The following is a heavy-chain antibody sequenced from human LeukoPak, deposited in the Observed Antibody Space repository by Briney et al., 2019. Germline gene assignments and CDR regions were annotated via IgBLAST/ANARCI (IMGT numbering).Heavy chain of an antibody. CDR1: GFSFSSAW. V-gene: IGHV3-74*01. Sequence: GGSLRLSCAASGFSFSSAWMHWVRQAPGEGLDAVPRITSDGSTTWYADSVRGRFTISRDNAKNTLYLQMNSLRVDDTAVYYCARDWYYAIDYWGQGTLVTVSS. CDR2: ITSDGSTT. CDR3: ARDWYYAIDY. D-gene: IGHD2-2*01. J-gene: IGHJ4*02.